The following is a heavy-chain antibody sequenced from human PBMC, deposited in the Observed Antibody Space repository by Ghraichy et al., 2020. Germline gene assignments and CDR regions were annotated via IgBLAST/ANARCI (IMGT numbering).Heavy chain of an antibody. D-gene: IGHD3-3*01. Sequence: GWSLRLSCAASGFTFNNFWMSWVRQAPGKGLEWVANIKQDGSEKYYVDSVKGRFTISRDNAKNSLYLQMNSLRAEDTAVYYCARDQTYDFWSGYYTYYYKYYMDVWGKGTTVTVSS. CDR3: ARDQTYDFWSGYYTYYYKYYMDV. V-gene: IGHV3-7*01. J-gene: IGHJ6*03. CDR2: IKQDGSEK. CDR1: GFTFNNFW.